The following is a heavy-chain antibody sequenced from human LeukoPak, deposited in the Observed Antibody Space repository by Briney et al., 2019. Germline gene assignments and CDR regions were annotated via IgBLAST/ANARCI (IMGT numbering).Heavy chain of an antibody. D-gene: IGHD2-15*01. CDR3: ARGGLLLLGFDY. CDR1: GYTFTSYD. V-gene: IGHV1-8*01. Sequence: GASVKVSCKASGYTFTSYDINWVRQATGQGLEWMGWMNPNSGNTGYAQKFQGRVTMTRNTSISTAYMELGSLRSEDTAVYYCARGGLLLLGFDYWGQGTLITVSS. J-gene: IGHJ4*02. CDR2: MNPNSGNT.